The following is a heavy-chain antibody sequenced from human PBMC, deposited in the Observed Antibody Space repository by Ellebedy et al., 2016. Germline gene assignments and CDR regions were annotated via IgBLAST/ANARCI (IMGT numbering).Heavy chain of an antibody. Sequence: SETLSLTCTVSGGSISSSSYYWGWIRQPPGKGLEWIGSIYYSGNTYYNPSLKSRVTISVDTSKNQFSLQLRSVTAADTAVYYCARHPLEWLVGPTYFDYWGPGTLITVSS. CDR2: IYYSGNT. J-gene: IGHJ4*02. D-gene: IGHD6-19*01. CDR3: ARHPLEWLVGPTYFDY. CDR1: GGSISSSSYY. V-gene: IGHV4-39*01.